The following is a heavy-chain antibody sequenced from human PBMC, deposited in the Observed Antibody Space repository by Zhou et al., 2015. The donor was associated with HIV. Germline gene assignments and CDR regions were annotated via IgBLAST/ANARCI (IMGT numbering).Heavy chain of an antibody. D-gene: IGHD6-19*01. Sequence: EVQLVESGGGLVQPGGSLKLSCAASGFTFSGSAMHWVRQASGKGLEWVGRIRSKANSYATAYAASVKGRFTISRDDSKNTAYLQMNSLKTEDTAVYYCTRRQVAVADPFDYWGQGTLVTVSS. V-gene: IGHV3-73*02. J-gene: IGHJ4*02. CDR3: TRRQVAVADPFDY. CDR2: IRSKANSYAT. CDR1: GFTFSGSA.